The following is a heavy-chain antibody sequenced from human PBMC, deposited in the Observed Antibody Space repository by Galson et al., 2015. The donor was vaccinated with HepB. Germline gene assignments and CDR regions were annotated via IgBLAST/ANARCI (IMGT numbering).Heavy chain of an antibody. CDR1: GDSVASTSAA. D-gene: IGHD3-3*01. Sequence: CAISGDSVASTSAAWNWIRQSPSRGLEWLGRTYYRSKWYNDYAVSVKSRIIINPDTSKNQFSLQLNSVTPEDTAVYHCARAPGREESGYDTDTFDMWGQGTMVTVSS. CDR3: ARAPGREESGYDTDTFDM. CDR2: TYYRSKWYN. J-gene: IGHJ3*02. V-gene: IGHV6-1*01.